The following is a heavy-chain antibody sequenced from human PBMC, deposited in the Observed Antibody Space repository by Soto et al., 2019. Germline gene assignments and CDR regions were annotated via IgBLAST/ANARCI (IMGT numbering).Heavy chain of an antibody. Sequence: ASVKVSCKASGDTFTSYAMHWVRQAPGQRLEWMGWINAGNGNTKYSQKFQGRVTITRDTSASTAYMELSSLRSEDTAVYYCAREQAYDFWSGYYTEPYYYYMDVWGKGTTVTVSS. CDR3: AREQAYDFWSGYYTEPYYYYMDV. CDR2: INAGNGNT. V-gene: IGHV1-3*01. D-gene: IGHD3-3*01. CDR1: GDTFTSYA. J-gene: IGHJ6*03.